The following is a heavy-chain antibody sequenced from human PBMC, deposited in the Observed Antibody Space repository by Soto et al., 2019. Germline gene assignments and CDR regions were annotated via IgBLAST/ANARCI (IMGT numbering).Heavy chain of an antibody. CDR3: ASLPGYSSGWYRDY. J-gene: IGHJ4*02. CDR1: GDSVSSNSAA. D-gene: IGHD6-19*01. Sequence: SQTLSLTCAISGDSVSSNSAAWNWIRQSPSRGLEWLGRTYYRSKWYNDYALSVKSRITINPDTSKNQFSLKLSSVTAADTAVYYCASLPGYSSGWYRDYWGQGTLVTVSS. V-gene: IGHV6-1*01. CDR2: TYYRSKWYN.